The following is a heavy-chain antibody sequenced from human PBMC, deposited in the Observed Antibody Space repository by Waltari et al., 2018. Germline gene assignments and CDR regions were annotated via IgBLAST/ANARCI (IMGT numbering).Heavy chain of an antibody. CDR2: IKGDGSRK. J-gene: IGHJ3*02. CDR1: GFRFCPSW. Sequence: EVQLVESGGGLVQPGGSLRLSCAASGFRFCPSWMSWVRQAPGKGLEWGADIKGDGSRKYYLDSVRGRFSISRDNTKNSVDLQMNSLRAEDTAVYYCARDDSSSGSYDAFDIWGQGTMVAVSS. D-gene: IGHD3-22*01. V-gene: IGHV3-7*01. CDR3: ARDDSSSGSYDAFDI.